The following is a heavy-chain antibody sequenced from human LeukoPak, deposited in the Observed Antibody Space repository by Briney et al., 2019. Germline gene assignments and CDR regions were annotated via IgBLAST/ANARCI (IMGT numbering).Heavy chain of an antibody. Sequence: GGSLRLSCAASGFTFSSYAMNWVRQAPGKGLESVSVISGSGGSTYYADSVKSRFTISRDNSKNTLYLQMNSLRAEDTAVYYCARDSNYDTSGHYYWGQGTLVTVSS. J-gene: IGHJ4*02. CDR1: GFTFSSYA. D-gene: IGHD3-22*01. CDR2: ISGSGGST. V-gene: IGHV3-23*01. CDR3: ARDSNYDTSGHYY.